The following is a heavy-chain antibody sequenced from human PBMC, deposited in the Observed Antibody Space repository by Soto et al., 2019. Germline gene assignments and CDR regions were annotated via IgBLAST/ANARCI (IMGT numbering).Heavy chain of an antibody. J-gene: IGHJ4*02. V-gene: IGHV1-46*01. D-gene: IGHD6-19*01. Sequence: GASVKVSCKAPGFTFTSYYMHWVRQAPGQGLEWMGIINPSGGSTSYAQKFQGRVTMTRDTSTSTVYMELSSLRSEDTAVYYCARNFVAGTGYFDYWGQGTLVTVSS. CDR3: ARNFVAGTGYFDY. CDR1: GFTFTSYY. CDR2: INPSGGST.